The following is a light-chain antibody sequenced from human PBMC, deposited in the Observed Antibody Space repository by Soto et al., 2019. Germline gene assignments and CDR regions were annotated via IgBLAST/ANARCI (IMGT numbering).Light chain of an antibody. Sequence: EVVTTQSTAPIRVSAGERAALASRASQSVGSDLAWYQQKPGQAPRLLIYDASSRATGIPDRFSGGGSGTDFTLTISRLEPEDFAVYYCQQFSSYPLTFGGGTKVDIK. CDR2: DAS. CDR3: QQFSSYPLT. CDR1: QSVGSD. V-gene: IGKV3-20*01. J-gene: IGKJ4*01.